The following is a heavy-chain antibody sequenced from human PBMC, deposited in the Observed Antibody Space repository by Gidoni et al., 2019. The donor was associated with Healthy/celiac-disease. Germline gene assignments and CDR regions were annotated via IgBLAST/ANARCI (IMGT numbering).Heavy chain of an antibody. CDR3: ARNPVLRLLGGNDY. D-gene: IGHD3-3*01. CDR1: GGSFSGYY. J-gene: IGHJ4*02. Sequence: QVQLQQWGAGLLKPSETLSLTCPVYGGSFSGYYWSWIRQPPGKGLEWIGEINHSGSTNYNPSLKSRVTISVDTSKNQLSLELRSEAAADTAVYYRARNPVLRLLGGNDYWGQGTLVTVSS. CDR2: INHSGST. V-gene: IGHV4-34*01.